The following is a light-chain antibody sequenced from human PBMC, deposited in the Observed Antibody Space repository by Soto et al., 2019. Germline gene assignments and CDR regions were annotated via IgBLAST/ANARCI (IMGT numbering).Light chain of an antibody. J-gene: IGKJ3*01. CDR1: QSLHSNF. CDR3: HQAGSSPLT. CDR2: SAS. V-gene: IGKV3-20*01. Sequence: VLTQFPATLSLSPGERATLSCRASQSLHSNFGVWYQQKPGQAPRLLIASASRRATGIPDRFSGSGSGTDFTLTISRLDPEDFAVYYCHQAGSSPLTFGPGTKV.